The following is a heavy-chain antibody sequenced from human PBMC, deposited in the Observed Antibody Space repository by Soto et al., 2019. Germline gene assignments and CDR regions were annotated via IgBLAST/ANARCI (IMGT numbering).Heavy chain of an antibody. D-gene: IGHD2-15*01. CDR1: GVSVSTSGVG. J-gene: IGHJ6*02. Sequence: QITLMESGPTVVKPTQTLTLTCTFSGVSVSTSGVGVAWIRQPPGKALEWLALIYWDDDKRYSPFLQSRVTITKDTSKNQVVLTMTNMDPVDTATYYCAHKGGRGAGMDVWGQGTTVTVSS. CDR3: AHKGGRGAGMDV. V-gene: IGHV2-5*02. CDR2: IYWDDDK.